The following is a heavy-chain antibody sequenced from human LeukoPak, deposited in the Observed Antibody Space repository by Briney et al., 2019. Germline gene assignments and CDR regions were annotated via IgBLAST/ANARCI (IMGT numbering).Heavy chain of an antibody. CDR3: ARDRQGDGFAYFDL. V-gene: IGHV1-2*02. Sequence: ASVKVSCKASGYSFSDYLMHWVRQAPGQGLEWMGWINPKSGATNSAQKFQGRVTVTTDTSISTGYMELTTLRSDDTALYFCARDRQGDGFAYFDLWSQGTLVTVSS. D-gene: IGHD5-24*01. CDR1: GYSFSDYL. J-gene: IGHJ4*02. CDR2: INPKSGAT.